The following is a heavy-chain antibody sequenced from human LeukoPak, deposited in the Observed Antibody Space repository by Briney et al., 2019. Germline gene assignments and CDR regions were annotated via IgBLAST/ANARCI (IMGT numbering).Heavy chain of an antibody. CDR3: AKDPIVHYGDFYPRGY. J-gene: IGHJ4*02. V-gene: IGHV3-23*01. CDR2: ISGSGGST. CDR1: GFIFDDYD. D-gene: IGHD4-17*01. Sequence: GGSLRLSCAASGFIFDDYDMSWVRQAPGKGLEWVSAISGSGGSTYYADSVKGRFTISRDNSKNTLYLQMNSLRAEDTAVYYCAKDPIVHYGDFYPRGYWGQGTLVTVSS.